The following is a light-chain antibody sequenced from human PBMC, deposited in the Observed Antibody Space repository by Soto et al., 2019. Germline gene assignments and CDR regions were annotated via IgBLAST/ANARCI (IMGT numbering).Light chain of an antibody. CDR2: AAS. Sequence: QLAESPSSLCASVGYNITMACRASQGISTLLAWYQQKPGKAPKVLIYAASSLQSGVPSRFSGSGSGTEFTLAISGLQPEDFATYYCLQHYSYPRTFGQSTKV. J-gene: IGKJ1*01. CDR1: QGISTL. V-gene: IGKV1-9*01. CDR3: LQHYSYPRT.